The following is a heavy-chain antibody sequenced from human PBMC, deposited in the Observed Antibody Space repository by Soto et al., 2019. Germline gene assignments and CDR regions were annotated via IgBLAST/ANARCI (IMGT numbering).Heavy chain of an antibody. V-gene: IGHV3-23*01. Sequence: GGSLRLSCAASGFTFSSYAMSWVRQAPGKGLEWVSAISGSGGSTYYADSVKGRFTISRDNSKNTLYLRMNSLRAEDTAVYYCANPLSPAAGHGYWGQGTLVTVSS. J-gene: IGHJ4*02. CDR2: ISGSGGST. CDR3: ANPLSPAAGHGY. D-gene: IGHD6-13*01. CDR1: GFTFSSYA.